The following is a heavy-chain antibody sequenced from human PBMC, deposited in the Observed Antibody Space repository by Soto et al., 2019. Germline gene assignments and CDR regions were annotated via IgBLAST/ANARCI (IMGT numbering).Heavy chain of an antibody. V-gene: IGHV3-30-3*01. D-gene: IGHD5-18*01. CDR2: ISYDGSNK. CDR1: GFTFSSYA. CDR3: ARERGEAWIQSSGYYGMDV. J-gene: IGHJ6*02. Sequence: VQLVESGGGVVQPGRSLRLSCAASGFTFSSYAMHWVRQAPGKGLEWVAVISYDGSNKYYADSVKGRFTISRDNSKNTLYLQMNSLRAEDTAVYYCARERGEAWIQSSGYYGMDVWGQGTTVTFSS.